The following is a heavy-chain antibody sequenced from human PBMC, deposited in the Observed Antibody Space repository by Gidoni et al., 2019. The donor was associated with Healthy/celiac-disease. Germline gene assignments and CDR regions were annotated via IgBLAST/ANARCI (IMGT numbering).Heavy chain of an antibody. J-gene: IGHJ3*02. CDR1: GFTFSSYG. V-gene: IGHV3-33*01. CDR2: IWYDGSNK. Sequence: QVQLVESGGGVVQPGRSLRLPCAASGFTFSSYGMHWVRQAPGKGLEWVAVIWYDGSNKYDADSVKGRFTISRDNSKNTLYLQMNSLRAEDTAVYYCARAPLPPWGAFDIWGQGTMVTVSS. CDR3: ARAPLPPWGAFDI. D-gene: IGHD7-27*01.